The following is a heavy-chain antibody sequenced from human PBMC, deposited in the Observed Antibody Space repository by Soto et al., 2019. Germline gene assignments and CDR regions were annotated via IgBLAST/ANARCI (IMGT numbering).Heavy chain of an antibody. CDR2: ISYDGSNK. CDR1: GFTFSSYG. CDR3: AKDVVVGATPGLGDYYYYYGMDV. Sequence: QVQLVESGGGVVQPGRSLRLSCAASGFTFSSYGMHWVRQAPGKGLEWVAVISYDGSNKYYADSVKGRFTISRDNSKNRLYRQMNSLRAEDTAVYYCAKDVVVGATPGLGDYYYYYGMDVWGQGTTVTVSS. V-gene: IGHV3-30*18. J-gene: IGHJ6*02. D-gene: IGHD1-26*01.